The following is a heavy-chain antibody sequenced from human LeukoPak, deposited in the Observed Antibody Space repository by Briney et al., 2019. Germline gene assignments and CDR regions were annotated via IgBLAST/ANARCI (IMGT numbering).Heavy chain of an antibody. CDR1: GFTFSTYW. J-gene: IGHJ6*03. CDR3: FSSVASQYYYYYMDV. Sequence: GGSLRLSCAASGFTFSTYWMSWVRQAPGKGLEWVANIKEDGSEKYYADSVKGRFTISRDNAKNSLYLEMNSLRAEDTAMYYCFSSVASQYYYYYMDVWGKGTMVTVSS. D-gene: IGHD6-6*01. CDR2: IKEDGSEK. V-gene: IGHV3-7*01.